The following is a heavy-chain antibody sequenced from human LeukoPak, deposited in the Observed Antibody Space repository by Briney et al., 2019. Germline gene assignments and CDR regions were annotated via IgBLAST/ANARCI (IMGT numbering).Heavy chain of an antibody. D-gene: IGHD5-18*01. Sequence: GGSLRLSCAASGFTFSLYAMSSVRQAPGKGLEWVSAISGSGGSTYYADSAKGRFTISRDNAKNTLYLQMNSLRADDTAVYYCAKGSGGGYSYAYFDYWGQGTLVTVSS. J-gene: IGHJ4*02. CDR2: ISGSGGST. CDR1: GFTFSLYA. V-gene: IGHV3-23*01. CDR3: AKGSGGGYSYAYFDY.